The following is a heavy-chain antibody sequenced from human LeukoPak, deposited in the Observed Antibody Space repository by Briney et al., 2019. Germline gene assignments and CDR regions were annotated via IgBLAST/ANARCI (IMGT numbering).Heavy chain of an antibody. Sequence: SVKVSCKASGGTFSSYAISWVRHAPGQGLESMGGIIPIFGTANYAQKFQGRVTITADESTSTAYMELSSLRSEDTAVYYCARNGVYQLLHYGMDVWGQGTTVTVSS. J-gene: IGHJ6*02. CDR2: IIPIFGTA. CDR1: GGTFSSYA. CDR3: ARNGVYQLLHYGMDV. V-gene: IGHV1-69*13. D-gene: IGHD2-2*01.